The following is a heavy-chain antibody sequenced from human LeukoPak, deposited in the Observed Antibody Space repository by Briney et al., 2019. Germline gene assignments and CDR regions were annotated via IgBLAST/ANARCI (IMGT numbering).Heavy chain of an antibody. D-gene: IGHD3-9*01. Sequence: KTGGSLRLSCAASGLTFSAYSMTWVRQAPGKGLEWVSSISSTSTYIYYADSLRGRFTISRDNAKNSLFLQMNSLRAEDTAVYYCVKAFGDILTGLVYWGQGTLVTVSS. V-gene: IGHV3-21*01. J-gene: IGHJ4*02. CDR3: VKAFGDILTGLVY. CDR1: GLTFSAYS. CDR2: ISSTSTYI.